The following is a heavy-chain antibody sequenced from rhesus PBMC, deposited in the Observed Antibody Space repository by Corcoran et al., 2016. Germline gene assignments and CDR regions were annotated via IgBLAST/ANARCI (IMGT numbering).Heavy chain of an antibody. Sequence: QVQLQESGPGLVKPSETLSLTCAVSGGSISSSNWWSWIRLSPGKGLEWIGYISGSSGSTYYNPSLKSRVTISTDTSKNQFSLKLSSVTAADTAVYYCARRRVGATFDYWGQGVLVTVSS. CDR1: GGSISSSNW. V-gene: IGHV4-65*01. J-gene: IGHJ4*01. D-gene: IGHD1-44*02. CDR2: ISGSSGST. CDR3: ARRRVGATFDY.